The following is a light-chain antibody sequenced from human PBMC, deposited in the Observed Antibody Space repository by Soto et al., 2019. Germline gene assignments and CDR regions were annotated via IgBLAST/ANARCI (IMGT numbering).Light chain of an antibody. Sequence: QSALTQPASVSGSPGQSITISCTGTSSDVGRYNYVSWYQQHPGKAPKLMIYEVSKRPSGVSNRFSASKSGNTASLTISGLQAEDEADYYCTSYTSSTTWVFGGGTKLTVL. V-gene: IGLV2-14*01. CDR2: EVS. CDR1: SSDVGRYNY. J-gene: IGLJ3*02. CDR3: TSYTSSTTWV.